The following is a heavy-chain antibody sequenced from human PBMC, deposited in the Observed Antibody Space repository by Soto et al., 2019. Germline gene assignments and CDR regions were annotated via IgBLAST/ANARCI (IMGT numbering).Heavy chain of an antibody. V-gene: IGHV5-51*01. CDR1: GYSFTSYW. Sequence: PGESLKISCKGFGYSFTSYWIGWVRQMPGKGLEWMGIIYPGDSDTRYSPSFQGQVTISADKSISTAYLQWSSLKASDTAMYYCATGLLWFGESPDYWGQGTLVTVSS. CDR2: IYPGDSDT. D-gene: IGHD3-10*01. CDR3: ATGLLWFGESPDY. J-gene: IGHJ4*02.